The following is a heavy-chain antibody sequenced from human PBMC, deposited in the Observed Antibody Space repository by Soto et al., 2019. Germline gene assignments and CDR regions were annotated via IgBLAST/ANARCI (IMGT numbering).Heavy chain of an antibody. D-gene: IGHD6-19*01. CDR1: GGTFGSYT. Sequence: QVQLVQSGAEVKKPGSSVKVSCKASGGTFGSYTISWVRQAPGQGLEWMGRIIPILGIANYAQKFQGRVTITADKSTSTAYMELSSLRSEDTAVYYCARDYVGSSGWSEDYWGQGTLVTVSS. CDR3: ARDYVGSSGWSEDY. CDR2: IIPILGIA. J-gene: IGHJ4*02. V-gene: IGHV1-69*08.